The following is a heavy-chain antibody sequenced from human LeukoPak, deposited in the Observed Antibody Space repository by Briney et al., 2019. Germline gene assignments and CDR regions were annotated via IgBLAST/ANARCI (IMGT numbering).Heavy chain of an antibody. CDR3: ARDPGTAMGRALDY. J-gene: IGHJ4*02. D-gene: IGHD5-18*01. Sequence: PGGSLRLSCADSGFTFSNYWMHWVRQAPGKGLVWVSRINSDESTTTYADSAKGRFTISRDNAKNTLYLQMNSLRAEDTAVYYCARDPGTAMGRALDYWGQGTLVTVSS. CDR2: INSDESTT. CDR1: GFTFSNYW. V-gene: IGHV3-74*01.